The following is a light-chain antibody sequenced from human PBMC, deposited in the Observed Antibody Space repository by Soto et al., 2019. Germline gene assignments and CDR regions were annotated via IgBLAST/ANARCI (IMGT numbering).Light chain of an antibody. V-gene: IGKV1-39*01. CDR2: AAS. J-gene: IGKJ5*01. Sequence: DIQMTQSPSSLSASVGDRVTITCRASQSISSYLNWYQQKPGKAPKLLIYAASSLQSGVPSRFSGRGSGTDFPLTISSLQPEDFAIYYYQQNYSTPITFGQGTRLEIK. CDR3: QQNYSTPIT. CDR1: QSISSY.